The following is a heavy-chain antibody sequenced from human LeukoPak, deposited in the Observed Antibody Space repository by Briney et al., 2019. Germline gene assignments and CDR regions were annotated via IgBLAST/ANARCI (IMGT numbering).Heavy chain of an antibody. Sequence: PGGALRLSLAASGFTLSVSLNTLVRPAPGKGLEWVANINREGTKIDYLDSVKGRFTISRDSAKNALYLQMNSLRVEDTAVYFCARGGVTAGFDYWGQGTLVTVSS. CDR3: ARGGVTAGFDY. V-gene: IGHV3-7*01. CDR2: INREGTKI. CDR1: GFTLSVSL. J-gene: IGHJ4*02. D-gene: IGHD4-11*01.